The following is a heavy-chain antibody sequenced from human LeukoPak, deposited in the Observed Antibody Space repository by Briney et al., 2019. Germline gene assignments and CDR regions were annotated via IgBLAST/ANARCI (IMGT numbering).Heavy chain of an antibody. Sequence: QAGGSLRLSCAASGFTVSNNYMMWVRQAPGKGLEWVSAIFRDDSTYYADSVKGRLTISRDNSKNTLYLQMTSLRVDDTAMYYCLCYHDNSSYVDYWGQGALVTVS. CDR3: LCYHDNSSYVDY. D-gene: IGHD3-22*01. CDR1: GFTVSNNY. CDR2: IFRDDST. J-gene: IGHJ4*02. V-gene: IGHV3-53*01.